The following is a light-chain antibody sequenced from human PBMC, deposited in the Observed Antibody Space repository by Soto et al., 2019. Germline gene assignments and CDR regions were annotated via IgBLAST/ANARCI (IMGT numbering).Light chain of an antibody. V-gene: IGLV3-9*01. J-gene: IGLJ2*01. CDR3: QVWDSTTQVV. CDR1: NIESKN. Sequence: SYELTQPLSVSVALGQTVRITCGGNNIESKNVHWYQQKPGQAPVLVIYRNYNRPSGIPERFSGSTSGNTATLIIARAQAGDEADYYCQVWDSTTQVVFGGGTKVTVL. CDR2: RNY.